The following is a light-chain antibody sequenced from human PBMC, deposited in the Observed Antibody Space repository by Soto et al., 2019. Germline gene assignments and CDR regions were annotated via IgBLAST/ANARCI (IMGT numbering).Light chain of an antibody. J-gene: IGLJ2*01. CDR3: CSVGSNGTI. Sequence: QSALTQPASVSGSPGQSITISCNGTSSDIGSYDLLSWYQQHPGKAPKLMIYEVTKRPAGVSDRFSGSKSTNTASLTISGLQDDDEDDYYCCSVGSNGTIFGGGTKLTVL. CDR2: EVT. CDR1: SSDIGSYDL. V-gene: IGLV2-23*02.